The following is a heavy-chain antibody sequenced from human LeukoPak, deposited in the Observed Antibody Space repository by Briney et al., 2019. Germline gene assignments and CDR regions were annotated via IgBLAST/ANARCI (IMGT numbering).Heavy chain of an antibody. D-gene: IGHD2-15*01. Sequence: ASVKVSCKASGYTFTGYYMHWVRQAPGQGLEWMGWINPNSGGTNYAQKFQGRVTMTRDTSISTAYMELSRLRSDDTAVYYCARAGDHIVVAVAAIGDALDIWGQGTMVTVSS. CDR3: ARAGDHIVVAVAAIGDALDI. CDR1: GYTFTGYY. CDR2: INPNSGGT. V-gene: IGHV1-2*02. J-gene: IGHJ3*02.